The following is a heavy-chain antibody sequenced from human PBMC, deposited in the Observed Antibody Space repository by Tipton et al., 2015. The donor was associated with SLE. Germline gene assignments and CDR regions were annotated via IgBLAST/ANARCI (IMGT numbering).Heavy chain of an antibody. CDR2: INHSGST. CDR3: ARGPWKGGMVRGVTRFDP. J-gene: IGHJ5*02. V-gene: IGHV4-34*01. Sequence: TLSPTCAVYGGSFSGYYWTWIRQPPGKGLEWIGEINHSGSTNYNPSLKSRVTISVDTSKNQFSLKLSSVTAADTAVYYCARGPWKGGMVRGVTRFDPWGQGTLVTVSS. CDR1: GGSFSGYY. D-gene: IGHD3-10*01.